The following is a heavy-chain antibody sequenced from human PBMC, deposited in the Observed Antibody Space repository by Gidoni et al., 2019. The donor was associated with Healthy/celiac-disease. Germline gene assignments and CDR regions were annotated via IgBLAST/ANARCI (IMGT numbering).Heavy chain of an antibody. D-gene: IGHD2-2*01. CDR3: AKAQSDLYCSSTSCPIDFDY. CDR2: ISGSGGST. J-gene: IGHJ4*02. Sequence: EVQLLESGGGLVQPGGSLRLSCAASGFTFSSYALSWVGQAPGKGLEWVSAISGSGGSTYYADSVKGRFTISRDNSKNTLYLQMNSLRAEDTAVYYCAKAQSDLYCSSTSCPIDFDYWGQGTLVTVSS. V-gene: IGHV3-23*01. CDR1: GFTFSSYA.